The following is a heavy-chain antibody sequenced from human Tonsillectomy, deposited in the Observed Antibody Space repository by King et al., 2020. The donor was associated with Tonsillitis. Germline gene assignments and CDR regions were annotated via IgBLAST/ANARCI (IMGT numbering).Heavy chain of an antibody. CDR2: ISYDGSNK. J-gene: IGHJ6*02. Sequence: VQLVESGGGVVQPGRSLRLSCAASGFTFSSYAMHWVRQAPGKGLEWVADISYDGSNKYYADSVRGRFTMSRDNSKKTLYLQMNSLRADDTAVYYCARRAGALDYYYYGLDVWGQGTTVTVSS. V-gene: IGHV3-30-3*01. CDR1: GFTFSSYA. D-gene: IGHD4-17*01. CDR3: ARRAGALDYYYYGLDV.